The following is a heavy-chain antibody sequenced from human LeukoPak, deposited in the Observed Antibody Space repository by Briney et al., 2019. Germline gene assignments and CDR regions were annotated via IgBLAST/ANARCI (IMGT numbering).Heavy chain of an antibody. V-gene: IGHV5-51*01. Sequence: PGESLKISCKGSGYSFTSYWIGWVRQMPGKGLEWMGIIYPGDSDTRYSPSFQGQVTISADKSISTAYLQWSSLKASDTAMYYCARQWDDSSGYSTFLDAFDIWGQGTMVTVSS. CDR3: ARQWDDSSGYSTFLDAFDI. D-gene: IGHD3-22*01. CDR2: IYPGDSDT. J-gene: IGHJ3*02. CDR1: GYSFTSYW.